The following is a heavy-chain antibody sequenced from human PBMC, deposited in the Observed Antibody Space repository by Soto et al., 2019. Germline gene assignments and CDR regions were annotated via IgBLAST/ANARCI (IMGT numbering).Heavy chain of an antibody. CDR3: AIGEWLSTSYFNF. CDR1: GGSISSYY. J-gene: IGHJ4*02. CDR2: IYYSGST. V-gene: IGHV4-59*01. D-gene: IGHD3-3*01. Sequence: PSETLSLTCTVSGGSISSYYWSWIRQPPGKGLEWIGYIYYSGSTNYNPSLKSRVTISVDTSKNQFSLKLSSVTAADTAVYHCAIGEWLSTSYFNFWGKGTLVTVSS.